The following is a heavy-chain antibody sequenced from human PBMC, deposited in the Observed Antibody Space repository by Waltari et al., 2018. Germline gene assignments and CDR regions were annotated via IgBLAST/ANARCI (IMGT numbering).Heavy chain of an antibody. CDR3: ARESEQQLAN. J-gene: IGHJ4*02. CDR2: ISSSGSTI. V-gene: IGHV3-48*03. Sequence: EVQLVESGGGLVQPGGSLRLSCAASGFTFSSYEMNWVRQAPGKGVEWVSYISSSGSTIYYSDSVKGRFTISRDNAKNSLYLQMNSLRAEDTAVYYCARESEQQLANWGQGTLVTVSS. CDR1: GFTFSSYE. D-gene: IGHD6-13*01.